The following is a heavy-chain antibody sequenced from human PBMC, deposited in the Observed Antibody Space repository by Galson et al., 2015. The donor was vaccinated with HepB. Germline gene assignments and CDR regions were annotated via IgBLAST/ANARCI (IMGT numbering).Heavy chain of an antibody. D-gene: IGHD3-22*01. CDR1: GFTFSSYW. V-gene: IGHV3-7*03. Sequence: SLRLSCAASGFTFSSYWMSWVRQAPGKGLEWVANIKQDGSEKYYVDSVKGRFTISRDNAKNSLYLQMNSLRAEDTAVYYCARVGRHYDSSGYDYYFDYWGQGTLVTVSS. CDR3: ARVGRHYDSSGYDYYFDY. CDR2: IKQDGSEK. J-gene: IGHJ4*02.